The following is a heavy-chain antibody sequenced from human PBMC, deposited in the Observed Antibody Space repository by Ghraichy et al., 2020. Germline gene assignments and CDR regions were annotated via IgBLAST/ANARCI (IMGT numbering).Heavy chain of an antibody. CDR2: ISYDGSNK. CDR1: GFTFNSYA. CDR3: ARAQDSSGWYNWFDP. V-gene: IGHV3-30-3*01. D-gene: IGHD6-19*01. J-gene: IGHJ5*02. Sequence: GESLNISCAASGFTFNSYAFHWVRQAPGKGLEWVALISYDGSNKRYADSVKGRFTISRDNSKSTLYLEMNSLTSEDTAVFYCARAQDSSGWYNWFDPWGQGTLVTVSS.